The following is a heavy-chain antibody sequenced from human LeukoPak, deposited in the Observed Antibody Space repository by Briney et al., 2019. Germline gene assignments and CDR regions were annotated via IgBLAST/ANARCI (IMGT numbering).Heavy chain of an antibody. J-gene: IGHJ5*02. Sequence: SETLSLTCTVSGGSISSYYWSWIRQPPGKGLEWIGYIYYSGSTNYNPSLKSRVTISVDTPKNQFSLKLSSVTAADTAVYYCARGRLYSGSYLGWFDPWGQGTLVTVSS. CDR3: ARGRLYSGSYLGWFDP. V-gene: IGHV4-59*01. CDR1: GGSISSYY. CDR2: IYYSGST. D-gene: IGHD1-26*01.